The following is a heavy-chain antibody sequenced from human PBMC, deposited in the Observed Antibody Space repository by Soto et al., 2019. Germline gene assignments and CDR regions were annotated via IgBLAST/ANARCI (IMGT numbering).Heavy chain of an antibody. CDR3: TTDSRLDCSSTSCPLYGMDV. J-gene: IGHJ6*02. CDR2: IKSKTDGGTT. Sequence: GGSLRLSCAASGFTFSNAWMNWVRQAPGKGLEWVGRIKSKTDGGTTDYAAPVKGRFTISRDDSKNTLYLQMNSLKTEDTAVYYCTTDSRLDCSSTSCPLYGMDVWGQGTTVTVSS. CDR1: GFTFSNAW. D-gene: IGHD2-2*01. V-gene: IGHV3-15*07.